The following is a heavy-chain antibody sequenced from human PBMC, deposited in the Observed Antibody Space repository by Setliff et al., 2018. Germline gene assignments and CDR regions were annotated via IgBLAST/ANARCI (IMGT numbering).Heavy chain of an antibody. CDR3: ARGRGGYNQEYLQH. CDR2: MYPEDSDT. CDR1: GYDFNTYW. D-gene: IGHD5-12*01. Sequence: GESLKLSCKASGYDFNTYWIAWVRQRPGNGLEWMGIMYPEDSDTKYSPSFQGQVTISADKSLRTAYLQWSSLKTSDTAIYYCARGRGGYNQEYLQHWGQGTLVTVSS. V-gene: IGHV5-51*01. J-gene: IGHJ1*01.